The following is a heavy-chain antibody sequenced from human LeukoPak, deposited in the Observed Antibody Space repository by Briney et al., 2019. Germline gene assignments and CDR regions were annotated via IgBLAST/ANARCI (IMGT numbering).Heavy chain of an antibody. J-gene: IGHJ6*03. CDR1: GFTFSSFD. CDR3: ARGPPRGKYYYMDV. CDR2: IGTASDT. V-gene: IGHV3-13*01. Sequence: GGSLRLSCAASGFTFSSFDMHWVRQPTGQGLEWVSTIGTASDTYYPGYVERRFTLSRDNAKNSLYLQMNSLTAGDTAVYYCARGPPRGKYYYMDVWGKGATVTVSS. D-gene: IGHD1-1*01.